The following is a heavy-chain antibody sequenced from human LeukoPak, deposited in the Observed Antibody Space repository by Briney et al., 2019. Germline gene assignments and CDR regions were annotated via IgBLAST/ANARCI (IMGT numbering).Heavy chain of an antibody. J-gene: IGHJ3*02. V-gene: IGHV3-48*03. D-gene: IGHD4-17*01. Sequence: GSLRLSCAASGFSISSYEMNWVRQAPGKGLEWVSYIGSSGSTIYYADSVKGRFTISRDNAKNSLYLQMNSLRAEDTAVYYCARENYGDYGDAFDIWGQGTMVTVSS. CDR2: IGSSGSTI. CDR1: GFSISSYE. CDR3: ARENYGDYGDAFDI.